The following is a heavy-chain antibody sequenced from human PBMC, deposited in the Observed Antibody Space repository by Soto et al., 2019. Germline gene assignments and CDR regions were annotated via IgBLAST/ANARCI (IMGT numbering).Heavy chain of an antibody. CDR3: ARSGSSWNLREFDY. Sequence: GASVKVSCKASDYTFTSYSIIWVRQAPGQGLEWIGWISVYNGNTNYAQKFRGRVTMTTDISTTTAHMEMRSLRSDDTAVYYCARSGSSWNLREFDYWGQGTLVTVSS. D-gene: IGHD6-13*01. J-gene: IGHJ4*02. CDR2: ISVYNGNT. V-gene: IGHV1-18*01. CDR1: DYTFTSYS.